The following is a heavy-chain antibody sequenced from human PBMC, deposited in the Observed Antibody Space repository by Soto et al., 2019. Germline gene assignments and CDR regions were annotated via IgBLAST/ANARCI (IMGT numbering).Heavy chain of an antibody. J-gene: IGHJ4*02. CDR3: AKDGPIFGVVREFDY. CDR1: GFTFSSYA. Sequence: GGSLRLSCAASGFTFSSYAMSWVRQAPGKGLEWVSAINGSGGSTYYADSVKGRFTISRDNSKNTLYLQMNSLRAEDTAVYYCAKDGPIFGVVREFDYWGQGTLVTVSS. D-gene: IGHD3-3*01. CDR2: INGSGGST. V-gene: IGHV3-23*01.